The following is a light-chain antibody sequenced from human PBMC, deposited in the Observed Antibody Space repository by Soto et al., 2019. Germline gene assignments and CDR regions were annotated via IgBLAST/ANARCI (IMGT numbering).Light chain of an antibody. J-gene: IGKJ4*01. V-gene: IGKV1-9*01. CDR1: QGISSY. CDR3: QQLNSYPPT. CDR2: AAS. Sequence: DIQLTQSPSFLSASVGDRVTITCRASQGISSYLAWYQQKPGKAPKLLIYAASTLQSGVPSRFSGSGSGTEFTLTISSLQPEDFATYYCQQLNSYPPTFGGGTKVEMK.